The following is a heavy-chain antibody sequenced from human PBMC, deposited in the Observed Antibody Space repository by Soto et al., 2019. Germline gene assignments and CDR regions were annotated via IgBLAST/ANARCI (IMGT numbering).Heavy chain of an antibody. D-gene: IGHD6-19*01. CDR1: GGSVSSGSYY. CDR2: IYYSGST. CDR3: AREAGIAVAGTTSDY. J-gene: IGHJ4*02. V-gene: IGHV4-61*01. Sequence: QVQLQESGPGLVKPSETLSLTCTVSGGSVSSGSYYWSWIRQPPGKGLEWIGYIYYSGSTNYNPSLKSRVTISVDTSKNQFSLKLSSVTAADTAVYYCAREAGIAVAGTTSDYWGQGTLVTVS.